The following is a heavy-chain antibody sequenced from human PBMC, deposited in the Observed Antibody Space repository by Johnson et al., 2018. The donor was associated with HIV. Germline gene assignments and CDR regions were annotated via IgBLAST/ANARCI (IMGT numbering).Heavy chain of an antibody. CDR1: IFTFSTYA. V-gene: IGHV3-30-3*01. D-gene: IGHD3-22*01. CDR2: ISDDGTNT. J-gene: IGHJ3*01. Sequence: VQVVESGGGLVQPGGSLRLSCGASIFTFSTYAMRWVRQAPGKGLEGVAVISDDGTNTDYADAVKGRFTISRDNSKNTLYLQMKSLRAEDTAVYYCVRDGNYYDRSGYRVDAFDVWGQG. CDR3: VRDGNYYDRSGYRVDAFDV.